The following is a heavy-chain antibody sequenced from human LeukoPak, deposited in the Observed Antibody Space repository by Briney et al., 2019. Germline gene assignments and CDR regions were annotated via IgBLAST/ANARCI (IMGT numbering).Heavy chain of an antibody. CDR2: IIPIFGTA. J-gene: IGHJ5*02. CDR3: ALEYYYDSSGYYNRAPFDP. D-gene: IGHD3-22*01. V-gene: IGHV1-69*05. CDR1: GGTFSSYA. Sequence: GSSVKVSCKASGGTFSSYAISWVRQAPGQGLEWMGGIIPIFGTANYAQKFQGRVTITTDESTSTAYMELSSPRSEDTAVYYCALEYYYDSSGYYNRAPFDPWGQGTLVTVSS.